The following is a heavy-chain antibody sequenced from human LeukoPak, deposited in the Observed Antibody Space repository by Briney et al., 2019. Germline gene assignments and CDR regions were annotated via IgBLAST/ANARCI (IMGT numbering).Heavy chain of an antibody. CDR2: IYPGDSDT. D-gene: IGHD4-17*01. J-gene: IGHJ4*02. Sequence: GESLKISCKGSGYSFTSYWIGWVRQMPGKGLEWMGIIYPGDSDTRYSPSLQGQVTISADKSISTAYLQWSSLKASDTAMYYCARRWTNYGGRYDYWGQGTLVTVSS. V-gene: IGHV5-51*01. CDR1: GYSFTSYW. CDR3: ARRWTNYGGRYDY.